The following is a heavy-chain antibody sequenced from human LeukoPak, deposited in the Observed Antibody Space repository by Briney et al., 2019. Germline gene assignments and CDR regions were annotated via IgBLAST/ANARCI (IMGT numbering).Heavy chain of an antibody. CDR3: TKEPLYCGGDCYEPFDY. CDR2: ISGSGGGT. CDR1: GFTFSSYA. V-gene: IGHV3-23*01. Sequence: GGSLRLSCAASGFTFSSYAMSWVRQAPGKGLEWVSAISGSGGGTYYAGSVKGRFTISRDKSKNTLYLQKKSLRAEDTAVYYCTKEPLYCGGDCYEPFDYWGQGTLVTVSS. D-gene: IGHD2-21*02. J-gene: IGHJ4*02.